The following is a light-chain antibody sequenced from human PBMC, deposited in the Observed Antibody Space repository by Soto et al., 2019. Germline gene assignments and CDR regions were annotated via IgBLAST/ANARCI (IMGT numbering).Light chain of an antibody. CDR1: QSISSY. CDR2: AAS. Sequence: DIQMTQSPSSLSASVGDRVTITCRASQSISSYLNWYQQKPGKAPKLLIYAASSLQSGVPSRFSGSGSGTDFTLTISRLQPEDFATYHCQHSYSTPYTFGQGTKLEIK. CDR3: QHSYSTPYT. J-gene: IGKJ2*01. V-gene: IGKV1-39*01.